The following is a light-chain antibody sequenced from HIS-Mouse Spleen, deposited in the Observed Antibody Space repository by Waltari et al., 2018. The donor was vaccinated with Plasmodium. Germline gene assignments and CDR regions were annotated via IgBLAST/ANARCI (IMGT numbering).Light chain of an antibody. J-gene: IGKJ1*01. CDR2: AAS. V-gene: IGKV1-39*01. CDR3: QQSYSTWT. CDR1: QSISSN. Sequence: DIQMTQSPSSLSASVGDRVTIPCRASQSISSNLNWYQQKPGKAPTLLIYAASSLQSGVPSRFSGSGSGTDFTLSISSRQPEDFATYYCQQSYSTWTFGQGTKVEIK.